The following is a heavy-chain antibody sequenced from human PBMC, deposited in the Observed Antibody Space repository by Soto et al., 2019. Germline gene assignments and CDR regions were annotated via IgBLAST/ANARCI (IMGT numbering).Heavy chain of an antibody. J-gene: IGHJ5*02. Sequence: GASVKVSCKASGYTFTKYAMHWVRQAPGQRLEWMGWINAGNGNTKYSRKFQGRVTITRDTSATTAYMELSSLRSEDTAVYYCARGEGYCSGGTCYRWFDPWGQGTLVTVSS. CDR2: INAGNGNT. D-gene: IGHD2-15*01. CDR1: GYTFTKYA. CDR3: ARGEGYCSGGTCYRWFDP. V-gene: IGHV1-3*01.